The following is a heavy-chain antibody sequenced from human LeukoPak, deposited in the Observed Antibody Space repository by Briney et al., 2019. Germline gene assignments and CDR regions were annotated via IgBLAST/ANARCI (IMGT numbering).Heavy chain of an antibody. Sequence: SETLSLTCTVSGGSISSYYWSWIRQPPGKGLEWIGSIYYSGSTYYNPSLKSRVTISVDTSKNQFSLKLSSVTAADTAVYYCARHFHSSWTPYYFDYWGQGTLVTVSS. CDR2: IYYSGST. V-gene: IGHV4-59*05. J-gene: IGHJ4*02. CDR3: ARHFHSSWTPYYFDY. D-gene: IGHD2-2*01. CDR1: GGSISSYY.